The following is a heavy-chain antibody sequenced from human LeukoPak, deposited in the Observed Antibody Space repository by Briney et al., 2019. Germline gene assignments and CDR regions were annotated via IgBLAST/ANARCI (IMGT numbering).Heavy chain of an antibody. V-gene: IGHV4-38-2*01. CDR3: ARGEDYYDSSGYLYPLFFDY. CDR1: GFTFSAYG. J-gene: IGHJ4*02. D-gene: IGHD3-22*01. CDR2: IYYSGST. Sequence: PGGTLRLSCAASGFTFSAYGMSWIRQPPGKGLEWIGSIYYSGSTYYNPSLKSRVTISVDTSKNQFSLKLSSVTAADTAVYYCARGEDYYDSSGYLYPLFFDYWGQGTLVTVSS.